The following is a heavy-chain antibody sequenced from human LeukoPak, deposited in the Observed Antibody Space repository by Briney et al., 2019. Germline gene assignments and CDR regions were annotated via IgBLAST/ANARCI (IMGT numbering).Heavy chain of an antibody. J-gene: IGHJ3*02. CDR1: GFTFDDYA. D-gene: IGHD4-23*01. CDR2: ISWNSGSI. V-gene: IGHV3-9*01. Sequence: PGGSLRLSCAASGFTFDDYAMHWVRQAPGKGLEWVSGISWNSGSIDYADSVKGRFTISRDNAKNSLYLQINSLRAEDTALYYCAKDIYGGNSRPDAFDIWGQGTMVTVSS. CDR3: AKDIYGGNSRPDAFDI.